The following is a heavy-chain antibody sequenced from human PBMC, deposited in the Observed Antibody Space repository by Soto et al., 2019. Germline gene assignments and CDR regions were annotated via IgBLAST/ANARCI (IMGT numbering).Heavy chain of an antibody. J-gene: IGHJ4*02. V-gene: IGHV3-9*01. CDR1: GFTFDDYA. CDR2: ISWNSGSI. Sequence: GGSLRLSCAASGFTFDDYAMHWVRQAPGKGLEWVSGISWNSGSIGYADSVKGRFTISRDNAKNSLYLQMNSLRGEDTALYYCAKASGHTDWLYNDYWGQGTLVSVSS. D-gene: IGHD3-9*01. CDR3: AKASGHTDWLYNDY.